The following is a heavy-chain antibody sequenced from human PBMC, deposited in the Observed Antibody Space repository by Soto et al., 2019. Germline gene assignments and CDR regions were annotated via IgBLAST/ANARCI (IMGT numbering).Heavy chain of an antibody. CDR3: AHVAAKGGFDY. CDR1: GGSISSSSYY. J-gene: IGHJ4*02. CDR2: IYYSGST. Sequence: QLQLQESGPGLVKPSETLSLTCTVSGGSISSSSYYWGWIRQPPGKGLEWIGSIYYSGSTYYNPSLKSRVTISVDTSKNQFSLKLSSVTAADTAVYYCAHVAAKGGFDYWGQGTLVTVSS. D-gene: IGHD2-15*01. V-gene: IGHV4-39*01.